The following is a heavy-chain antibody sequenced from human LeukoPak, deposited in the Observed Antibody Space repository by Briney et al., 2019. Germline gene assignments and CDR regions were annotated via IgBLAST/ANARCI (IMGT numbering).Heavy chain of an antibody. D-gene: IGHD6-13*01. CDR1: GGSISSSSYY. V-gene: IGHV4-39*02. Sequence: SETLSLTCTVPGGSISSSSYYWGWIRQPPGKGLEWIGCIYYSGSTYYNPSLKSRVTISVDTSKNQFSLKLSSVTAADTAVYYCARDELAAAGNWFDPWGQGTLVTVSS. CDR3: ARDELAAAGNWFDP. J-gene: IGHJ5*02. CDR2: IYYSGST.